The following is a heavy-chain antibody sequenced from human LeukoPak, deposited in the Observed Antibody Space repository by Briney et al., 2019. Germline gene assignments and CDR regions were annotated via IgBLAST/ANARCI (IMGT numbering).Heavy chain of an antibody. CDR1: GFTFSSYG. D-gene: IGHD2/OR15-2a*01. CDR2: ISYGGSNK. CDR3: AALSAFDY. J-gene: IGHJ4*02. Sequence: TGGSLRLSCAASGFTFSSYGMHWVRQAPGKGLEWVAVISYGGSNKYYADSVKGRFTISRNNSKNTLYLQMNSLRAEDTAVYYCAALSAFDYWGQGTLVTVSS. V-gene: IGHV3-30*03.